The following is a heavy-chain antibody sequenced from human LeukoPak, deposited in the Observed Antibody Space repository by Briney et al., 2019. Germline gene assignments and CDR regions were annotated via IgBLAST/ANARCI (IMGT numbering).Heavy chain of an antibody. Sequence: GGSLRLSCAASGFSFSNYAMHWVRQAPGKGPEYVSAINSNGGSTYYADSVKGRFTISRDNAKNTLYLQMNSLKPEDTAVYYCARDSFERPFEYSSGSLPHWGQGTLVTVSS. J-gene: IGHJ1*01. CDR2: INSNGGST. CDR3: ARDSFERPFEYSSGSLPH. D-gene: IGHD6-19*01. CDR1: GFSFSNYA. V-gene: IGHV3-64*04.